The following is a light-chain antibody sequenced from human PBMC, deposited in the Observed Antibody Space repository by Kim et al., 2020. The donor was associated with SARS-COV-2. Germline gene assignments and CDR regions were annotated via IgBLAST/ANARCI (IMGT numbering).Light chain of an antibody. CDR3: QQLNNYPT. J-gene: IGKJ4*01. Sequence: DIQLTQSPSFLSASVGDRVTITCRASQDISNRLAWYQLKSGKAPKLLIYLTSTLRRGVPSRFSGSGSSTEFTLTISSLQPEDFATYYCQQLNNYPTFGGGTKVDIK. V-gene: IGKV1-9*01. CDR2: LTS. CDR1: QDISNR.